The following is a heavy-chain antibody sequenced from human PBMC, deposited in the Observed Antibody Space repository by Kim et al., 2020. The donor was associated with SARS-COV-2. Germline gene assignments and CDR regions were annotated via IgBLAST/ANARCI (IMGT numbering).Heavy chain of an antibody. CDR3: ASTSGYSYGPDAFDI. V-gene: IGHV4-31*02. Sequence: LKSRVTISVDTSKNQFSLKLSSGTAADTAVYYCASTSGYSYGPDAFDIWGQGTMVTVSS. J-gene: IGHJ3*02. D-gene: IGHD5-18*01.